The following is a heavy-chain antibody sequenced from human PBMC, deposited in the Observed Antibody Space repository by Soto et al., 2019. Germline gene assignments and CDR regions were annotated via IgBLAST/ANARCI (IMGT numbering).Heavy chain of an antibody. V-gene: IGHV3-73*01. CDR2: VRSIAANYAT. Sequence: GGSLRLSCAASGFTFSGHAIHWVRQASGKGLEWVGRVRSIAANYATTYGASVKGRFFISRDDSKNTAYLHMNSLKIEDTAVYYCTRQDGCSGGNCDFGRFDPWGQGTLVTVSS. J-gene: IGHJ5*02. CDR1: GFTFSGHA. D-gene: IGHD2-15*01. CDR3: TRQDGCSGGNCDFGRFDP.